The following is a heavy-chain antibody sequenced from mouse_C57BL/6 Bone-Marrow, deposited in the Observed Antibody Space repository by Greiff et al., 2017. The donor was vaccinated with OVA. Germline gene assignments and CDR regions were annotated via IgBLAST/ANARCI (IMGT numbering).Heavy chain of an antibody. CDR3: ARSGYDYGDYFDY. V-gene: IGHV1-81*01. CDR1: GYTFTSYG. CDR2: IYPRSGNT. J-gene: IGHJ2*01. D-gene: IGHD2-4*01. Sequence: VQVVESGAELARPGASVKLSCKASGYTFTSYGISWVKQRTGQGLEWIGEIYPRSGNTYYNEKFKGKATLTADKSSSTAYMELRSLTSEDSAVYFCARSGYDYGDYFDYWGQGTTLTVSS.